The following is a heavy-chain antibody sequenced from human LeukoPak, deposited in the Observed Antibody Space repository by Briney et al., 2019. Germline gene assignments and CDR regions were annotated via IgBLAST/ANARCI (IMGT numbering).Heavy chain of an antibody. CDR3: ARDYSVVVPGAGGY. CDR2: ISGYNGNT. Sequence: ASVKVSCKASGYTFTNYGITWVRQAPGQGLEWMGWISGYNGNTNYAQKLQGRVTMTTDKSTSKAYMELRSLRSDDTAVYYCARDYSVVVPGAGGYWGQGTLVTVSS. D-gene: IGHD2-2*01. V-gene: IGHV1-18*01. CDR1: GYTFTNYG. J-gene: IGHJ4*02.